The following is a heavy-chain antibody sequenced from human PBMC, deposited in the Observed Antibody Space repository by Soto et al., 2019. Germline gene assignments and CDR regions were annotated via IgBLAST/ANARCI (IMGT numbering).Heavy chain of an antibody. CDR3: AKCSSSGWSAFDY. V-gene: IGHV3-23*01. CDR1: GFTFSSYA. Sequence: GGSLRLSCAASGFTFSSYAMSWVRQAPGKGLEWVSAISGSGGSTYYADSVKGRFTISRDNSKNTLYLQMNSLSAEDTAVYYCAKCSSSGWSAFDYWGQGTLVTVSS. J-gene: IGHJ4*02. CDR2: ISGSGGST. D-gene: IGHD6-19*01.